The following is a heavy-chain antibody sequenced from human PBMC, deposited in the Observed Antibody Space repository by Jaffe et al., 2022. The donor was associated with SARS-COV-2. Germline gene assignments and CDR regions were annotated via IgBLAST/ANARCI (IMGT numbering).Heavy chain of an antibody. CDR1: GGSINSDGYY. D-gene: IGHD3-3*01. CDR2: ISRSGNT. Sequence: QVQLQESGPGLVKPSQTLSLTCTVSGGSINSDGYYWNWIRQSAGKGLEWIGRISRSGNTNFNPSLKSRVTMSVDTSENQFSLKLGSVTAADTAVYYCARSHYVLRLLERLPSAFDFWGQGVLVTVSS. CDR3: ARSHYVLRLLERLPSAFDF. J-gene: IGHJ4*02. V-gene: IGHV4-61*02.